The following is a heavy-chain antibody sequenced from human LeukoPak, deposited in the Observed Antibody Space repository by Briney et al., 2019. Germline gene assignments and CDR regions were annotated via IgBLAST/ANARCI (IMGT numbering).Heavy chain of an antibody. V-gene: IGHV4-34*01. CDR2: INHSGST. J-gene: IGHJ4*02. Sequence: SETLSLTCAVYGGSFSGYYWSWIRQPPGKGLEWIGEINHSGSTNYNPSLKSRVTISVDTSKNQFSLKLSSVTAADTAVYYCARKSSHYYDSSGYALPTYCFDYWGQGTLVTVSS. CDR3: ARKSSHYYDSSGYALPTYCFDY. CDR1: GGSFSGYY. D-gene: IGHD3-22*01.